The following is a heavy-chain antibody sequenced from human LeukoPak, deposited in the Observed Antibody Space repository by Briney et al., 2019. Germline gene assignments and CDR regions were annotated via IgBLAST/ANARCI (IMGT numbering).Heavy chain of an antibody. CDR2: IFYSGST. J-gene: IGHJ3*02. CDR1: GDSISEYY. CDR3: ARTLGRPGLSYGSDAFDI. Sequence: PSETLSLTCNVSGDSISEYYWSWIRQPPGKGLQWIGYIFYSGSTKYNPSFKSRVTISVDTSKKHFSLKVRSVTAADTAVYYCARTLGRPGLSYGSDAFDIWGQGTMVTVSS. V-gene: IGHV4-59*01. D-gene: IGHD5-18*01.